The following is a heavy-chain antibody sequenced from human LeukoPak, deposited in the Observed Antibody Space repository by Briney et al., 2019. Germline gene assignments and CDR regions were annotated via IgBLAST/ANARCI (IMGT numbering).Heavy chain of an antibody. D-gene: IGHD5-12*01. CDR1: GFTFSSYG. V-gene: IGHV3-33*06. J-gene: IGHJ4*02. CDR2: IWYDGSNK. CDR3: AKGGYSGYHTLDY. Sequence: GRSLRLSCAASGFTFSSYGMHWVRQAPGKGLEWVAVIWYDGSNKYYADSVKGRFTISRDNSKNTLYLQMNSLRAEDTAVYYCAKGGYSGYHTLDYWGQGTLVTVSS.